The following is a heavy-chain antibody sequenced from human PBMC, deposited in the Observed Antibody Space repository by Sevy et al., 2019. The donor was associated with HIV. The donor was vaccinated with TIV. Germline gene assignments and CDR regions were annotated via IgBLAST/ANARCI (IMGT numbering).Heavy chain of an antibody. D-gene: IGHD3-16*01. V-gene: IGHV3-49*03. Sequence: GGSLRLSCTASGFTFGDYAMSWFRQAPGKGLEWVGLFRSKGYGGTTEYAASVKGRFIMSRDDSKSIAYPQMNSLKTEDTAVYYCTRGPRGGWAFDLWGQGTMVTVSS. CDR1: GFTFGDYA. CDR3: TRGPRGGWAFDL. J-gene: IGHJ3*01. CDR2: FRSKGYGGTT.